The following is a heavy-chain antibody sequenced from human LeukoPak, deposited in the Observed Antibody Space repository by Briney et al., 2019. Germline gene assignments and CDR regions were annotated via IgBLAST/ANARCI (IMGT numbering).Heavy chain of an antibody. Sequence: PGGSLRLSCAASGFTVSSNYMSWVRQAPGKGLEWVSVIYSGGSTNYADSVKGRFTISRDNSKNTLYLQMNSLRAEDTAVYYCARDLVGIGSDAFDIWGQGTMVTVSS. CDR3: ARDLVGIGSDAFDI. D-gene: IGHD1-26*01. J-gene: IGHJ3*02. CDR1: GFTVSSNY. CDR2: IYSGGST. V-gene: IGHV3-66*01.